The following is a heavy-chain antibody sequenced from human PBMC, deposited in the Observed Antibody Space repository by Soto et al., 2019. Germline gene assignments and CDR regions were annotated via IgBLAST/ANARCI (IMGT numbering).Heavy chain of an antibody. D-gene: IGHD6-19*01. CDR3: TGWIDY. CDR2: ISSGDSST. CDR1: GFTFSSYA. Sequence: PGGSLRLSCAASGFTFSSYAMSWVRQAPGKGLEWVSAISSGDSSTYYSDSVRGRFTISRDNSKNTLYLQMNSLRADDTAVYYCTGWIDYWGQGTLVTVSS. V-gene: IGHV3-23*01. J-gene: IGHJ4*02.